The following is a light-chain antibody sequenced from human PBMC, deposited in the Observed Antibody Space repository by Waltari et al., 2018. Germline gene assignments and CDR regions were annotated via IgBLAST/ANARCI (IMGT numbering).Light chain of an antibody. CDR1: QSIGRY. Sequence: EIVLTQSPGTLSLSPGASATLSCRASQSIGRYLIWYQQTPGPAPRLLIYGASTRAAGIPDRCSGSGSGTDFSLTISRLEPEDFAVYYWQKHERLPAVFGRGTKVEIK. CDR3: QKHERLPAV. V-gene: IGKV3-20*01. CDR2: GAS. J-gene: IGKJ1*01.